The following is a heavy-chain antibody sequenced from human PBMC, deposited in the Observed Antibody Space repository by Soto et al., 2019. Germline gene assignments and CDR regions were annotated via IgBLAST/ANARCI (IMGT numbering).Heavy chain of an antibody. J-gene: IGHJ6*02. CDR2: INHSGST. CDR3: ARLAGLYCSSISCSSVYYYYGMDV. CDR1: GGSFSGYY. Sequence: SQTLSLTCAVYGGSFSGYYWSWIRQPPGKGLEWIGEINHSGSTNYNPSLKSRVTISVGTSKNQFSLKLSSVTAADTAVYYCARLAGLYCSSISCSSVYYYYGMDVCAQGTTDPLSS. V-gene: IGHV4-34*01. D-gene: IGHD2-2*01.